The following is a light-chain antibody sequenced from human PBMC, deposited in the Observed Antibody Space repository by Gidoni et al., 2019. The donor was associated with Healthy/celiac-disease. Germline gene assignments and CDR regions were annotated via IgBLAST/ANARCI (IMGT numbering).Light chain of an antibody. CDR3: QQYGSSPWT. Sequence: DIELTQSPVTLSLSPGERATLSCRASQSVSSSYLAWYQQKPGQAPRLLIYGASIRATGIPDRFSGSGSGTDFTLTISRLEPEDFAVYYCQQYGSSPWTFGQGTKVELK. V-gene: IGKV3-20*01. CDR2: GAS. J-gene: IGKJ1*01. CDR1: QSVSSSY.